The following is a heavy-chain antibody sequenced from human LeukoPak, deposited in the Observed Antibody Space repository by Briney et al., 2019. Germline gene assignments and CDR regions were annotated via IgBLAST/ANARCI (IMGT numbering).Heavy chain of an antibody. Sequence: GGSLRLSCAGSGLTFSSYGMSWVRQAPGKGLEWASAIDGSGTNTLYADSVKGRFTISRDNSKNTAYLQMNSLRAEDTAIYYCAKRPARPKPFDCWGQGTLVTVSS. CDR3: AKRPARPKPFDC. CDR2: IDGSGTNT. D-gene: IGHD1-14*01. V-gene: IGHV3-23*01. CDR1: GLTFSSYG. J-gene: IGHJ4*02.